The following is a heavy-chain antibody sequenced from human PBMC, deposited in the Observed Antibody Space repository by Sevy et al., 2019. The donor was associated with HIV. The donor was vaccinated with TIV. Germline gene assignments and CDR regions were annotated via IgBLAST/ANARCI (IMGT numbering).Heavy chain of an antibody. V-gene: IGHV4-59*01. Sequence: SETLSLTCTVSGGSISSYYWSWIRQPPGKGLEWIGYIYYSGGTNYNPSLKSRVTISVDTSKNQFSLKLSSVTAADTAVYYCARVFWKGAYYYMDVWGKGTTVTVSS. CDR1: GGSISSYY. CDR3: ARVFWKGAYYYMDV. D-gene: IGHD1-1*01. CDR2: IYYSGGT. J-gene: IGHJ6*03.